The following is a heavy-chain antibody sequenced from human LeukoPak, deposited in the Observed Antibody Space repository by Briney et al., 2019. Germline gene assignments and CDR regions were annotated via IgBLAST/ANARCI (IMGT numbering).Heavy chain of an antibody. CDR1: GGSISSYY. CDR3: ARVASAAVFDY. V-gene: IGHV4-59*01. D-gene: IGHD6-13*01. CDR2: IYYSGST. Sequence: PSETLSLTCTVSGGSISSYYWSWIRQPPGKGLEWIGYIYYSGSTNYNPSLKSRVTISVDTSKNQFSLKLSSVTAADTAVYCCARVASAAVFDYWGQGTLVTVSS. J-gene: IGHJ4*02.